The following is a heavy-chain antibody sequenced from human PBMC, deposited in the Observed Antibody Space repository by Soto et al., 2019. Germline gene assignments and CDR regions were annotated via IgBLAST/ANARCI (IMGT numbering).Heavy chain of an antibody. J-gene: IGHJ6*02. V-gene: IGHV4-34*01. CDR1: SASRGDHY. Sequence: PSETLFLTCAVCSASRGDHYWAWIRQSPDKGLEWIGEVQPSGSTDYNPSLKSRLTLSLETSKNQFSLKVASVTAADTAVYFCARGKPSGYRFGPRNFFYYGLDVWGPGTTVTVSS. CDR3: ARGKPSGYRFGPRNFFYYGLDV. D-gene: IGHD5-18*01. CDR2: VQPSGST.